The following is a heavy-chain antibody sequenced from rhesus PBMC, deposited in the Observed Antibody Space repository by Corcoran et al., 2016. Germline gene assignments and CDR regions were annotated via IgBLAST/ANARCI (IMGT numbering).Heavy chain of an antibody. Sequence: QVRLQESGPGLVMPSESLSLICTVSGVSIGGNWWSWLRQAPGEGLEGIGEINGDSERSNYNPPPKSRITISAAASRDHLSVNLTSMTAADTAVYFCAGNRVAVMVSPHDLWGQGVLVTVSS. CDR1: GVSIGGNW. D-gene: IGHD2-39*01. CDR3: AGNRVAVMVSPHDL. CDR2: INGDSERS. V-gene: IGHV4-80*01. J-gene: IGHJ4*01.